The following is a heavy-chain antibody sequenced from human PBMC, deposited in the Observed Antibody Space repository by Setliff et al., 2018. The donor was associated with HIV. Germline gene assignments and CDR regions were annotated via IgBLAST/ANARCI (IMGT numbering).Heavy chain of an antibody. V-gene: IGHV4-59*05. CDR1: GGSISSHY. CDR2: IYYSGST. J-gene: IGHJ4*02. Sequence: LSLTCTVSGGSISSHYWSWIRQPAGKGLEWIGRIYYSGSTYYNPSLKSRVTISVDTSKNQFSLKLSSVTAADTAVYYCARLPISMVRGVISYFDYWGQGTLVTVSS. CDR3: ARLPISMVRGVISYFDY. D-gene: IGHD3-10*01.